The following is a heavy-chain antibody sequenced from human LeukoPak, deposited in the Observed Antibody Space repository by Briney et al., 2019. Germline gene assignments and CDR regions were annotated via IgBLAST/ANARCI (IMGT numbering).Heavy chain of an antibody. CDR1: GFTFSYYT. CDR2: ISYDGSNK. J-gene: IGHJ6*02. Sequence: GGSLRLSCAASGFTFSYYTMHWVRQAPGKGLEWVAVISYDGSNKYYADSVKGRFTISRDNPKNTMYLQMNSLRVEDTAVYYCAKEHGDRGYYYYGMNVWGQGTTVTVSS. CDR3: AKEHGDRGYYYYGMNV. V-gene: IGHV3-30-3*01. D-gene: IGHD4-17*01.